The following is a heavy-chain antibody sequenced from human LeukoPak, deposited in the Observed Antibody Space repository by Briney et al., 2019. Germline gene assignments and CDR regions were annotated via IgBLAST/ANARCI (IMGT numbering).Heavy chain of an antibody. CDR1: GFIFNDYA. D-gene: IGHD3-3*01. Sequence: GGSLRLSCAASGFIFNDYAMTWVRQAPGKGLEWVSGISGRGGSTYYADSVKGRFTIPRDNSKNTLYLQMNSLRTEDAAVYYCASGNGVIIRYYFDYWGQGTLVTVSS. J-gene: IGHJ4*02. CDR2: ISGRGGST. V-gene: IGHV3-23*01. CDR3: ASGNGVIIRYYFDY.